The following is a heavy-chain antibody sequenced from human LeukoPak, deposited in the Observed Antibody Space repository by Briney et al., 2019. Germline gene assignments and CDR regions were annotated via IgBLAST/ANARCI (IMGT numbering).Heavy chain of an antibody. CDR1: GFTFSSYS. J-gene: IGHJ4*02. V-gene: IGHV3-48*02. D-gene: IGHD1-26*01. Sequence: GGSLRLSCAASGFTFSSYSMNWVRQAPGKGLXXXXXXXXXXSTIYYADSVKGRFTISRDNAKNSLYLQMNSLRDEDTAVYYCAREESGSYFSWSVGYFDYWGQGTLVTVSS. CDR2: XXXXXSTI. CDR3: AREESGSYFSWSVGYFDY.